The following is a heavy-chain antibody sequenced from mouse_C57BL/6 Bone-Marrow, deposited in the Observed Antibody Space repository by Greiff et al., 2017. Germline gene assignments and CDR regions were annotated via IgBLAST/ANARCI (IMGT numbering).Heavy chain of an antibody. CDR1: GYTFTSYW. J-gene: IGHJ1*03. V-gene: IGHV1-5*01. D-gene: IGHD1-1*01. CDR3: TYEEITTVVAHWYFDV. Sequence: EVQLQESGTVLARPGASVKMSCKTSGYTFTSYWMHWVKQRPGQGLEWIGAIYPGNSGTSYNQKFKGKAKLTAVTSASTAYMELRSLTNEDSAVYYCTYEEITTVVAHWYFDVWGTGTTVTVSS. CDR2: IYPGNSGT.